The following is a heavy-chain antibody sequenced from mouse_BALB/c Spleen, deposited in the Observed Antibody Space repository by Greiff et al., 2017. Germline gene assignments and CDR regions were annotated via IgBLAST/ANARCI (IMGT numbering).Heavy chain of an antibody. Sequence: QVQLQQSGPELVKPGASVRISCKASGYTFTSYYIHWVKQRPGQGLEWIGWIYPGNVNTKYNEKFKGKATLTADKSSSTAYMQLSSLTSEDSAVYFCARGYYGSRSYAMDYWGQGTSVTVSS. CDR1: GYTFTSYY. CDR3: ARGYYGSRSYAMDY. J-gene: IGHJ4*01. CDR2: IYPGNVNT. V-gene: IGHV1S56*01. D-gene: IGHD1-1*01.